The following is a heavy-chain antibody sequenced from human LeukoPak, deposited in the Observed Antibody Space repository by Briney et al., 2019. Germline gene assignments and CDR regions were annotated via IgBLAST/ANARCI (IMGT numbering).Heavy chain of an antibody. CDR3: ARAAPYCFDY. V-gene: IGHV4-39*07. J-gene: IGHJ4*02. CDR2: IYYSGST. Sequence: PSETLSLTCTVSYGSISGISYYWGWIRQPPGKGLEWIGSIYYSGSTYYNSSLKSRVTISVDTSKNQFSLKLSSVTAADTAVYYCARAAPYCFDYWGQGTLVTVSS. CDR1: YGSISGISYY.